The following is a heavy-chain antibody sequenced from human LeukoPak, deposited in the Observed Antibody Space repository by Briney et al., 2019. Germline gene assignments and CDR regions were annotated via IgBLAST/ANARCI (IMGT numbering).Heavy chain of an antibody. CDR1: GFTFDDYA. D-gene: IGHD3-22*01. CDR2: ISWNSGSI. J-gene: IGHJ4*02. CDR3: AKDMVLAYYYDSSGGFDY. V-gene: IGHV3-9*01. Sequence: PGGSLRLSCAASGFTFDDYAMHWVRQAPGKGLEWVSGISWNSGSIGYADSVKGRFTISRDNVKNSLYLQMNSLRAEDTALYYCAKDMVLAYYYDSSGGFDYWGQGTLVTVSS.